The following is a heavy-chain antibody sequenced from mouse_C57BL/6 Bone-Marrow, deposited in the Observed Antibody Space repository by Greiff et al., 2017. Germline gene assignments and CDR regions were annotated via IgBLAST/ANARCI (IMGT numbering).Heavy chain of an antibody. CDR3: ARDLVKMDY. J-gene: IGHJ4*01. Sequence: EVKLMESGGGLVKPGGSLKLSCAASGFTFSSYAMSWVRQTPEKRLEWVATISDGGSYTYYPDNVKGRFTISRDNAKNNLYLQMSHLKSEDTAMYYCARDLVKMDYWGQGTSVTVSS. V-gene: IGHV5-4*01. CDR1: GFTFSSYA. CDR2: ISDGGSYT. D-gene: IGHD2-2*01.